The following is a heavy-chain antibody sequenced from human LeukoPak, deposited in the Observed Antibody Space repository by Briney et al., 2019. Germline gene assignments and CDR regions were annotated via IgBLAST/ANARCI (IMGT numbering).Heavy chain of an antibody. CDR1: GFTFRSYW. V-gene: IGHV3-33*06. D-gene: IGHD3-22*01. CDR3: AKMGPYYYDSSGYWNYYYYYMDV. CDR2: IWYDGSNK. Sequence: AGGSLRLSCAASGFTFRSYWMSWVRQAPGKGLEWVAVIWYDGSNKYYADSVKGRFTISRDNSKNTLYLQMNSLRAEDTAVYYCAKMGPYYYDSSGYWNYYYYYMDVWGKGTTVTVSS. J-gene: IGHJ6*03.